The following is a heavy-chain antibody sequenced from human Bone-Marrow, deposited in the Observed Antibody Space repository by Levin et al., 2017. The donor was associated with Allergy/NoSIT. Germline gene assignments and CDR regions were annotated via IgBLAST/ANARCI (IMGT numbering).Heavy chain of an antibody. CDR3: ATPGVTYYDILAVGYYYGMDV. J-gene: IGHJ6*02. Sequence: ASVKVSCKASGYTFTSYDINWVRQATGQGLEWMGWMNPNSGNTGYAQKFQGRVTMTRNTSISTAYMELSSLRSEDTAVYYCATPGVTYYDILAVGYYYGMDVWGQGTTVTVSS. CDR1: GYTFTSYD. D-gene: IGHD3-9*01. CDR2: MNPNSGNT. V-gene: IGHV1-8*01.